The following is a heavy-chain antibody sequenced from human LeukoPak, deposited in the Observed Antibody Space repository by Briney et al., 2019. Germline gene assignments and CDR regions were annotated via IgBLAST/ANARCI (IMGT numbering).Heavy chain of an antibody. Sequence: GGSLRLSCAASGFTFSNAWMSWVRLAPGKGLEWVANIKQDGSQKNYVDSVKGRFTISRDNAKNSLYLQLSILRAEDTAVYYCARDGVWFGEFYDYWGHGTLVTVSS. V-gene: IGHV3-7*01. J-gene: IGHJ4*01. CDR3: ARDGVWFGEFYDY. CDR1: GFTFSNAW. D-gene: IGHD3-10*01. CDR2: IKQDGSQK.